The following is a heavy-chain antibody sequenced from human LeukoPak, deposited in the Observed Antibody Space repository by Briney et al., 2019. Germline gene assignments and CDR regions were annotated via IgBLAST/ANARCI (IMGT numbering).Heavy chain of an antibody. Sequence: GGSLRLSCAASGFTFSSYAMSWVRQAPGKGLEWVSVIYSGGSTYYADSVKGRFTISRDNSKNTVFLQVNSLRAEDTAVYYCARETRLRLGGYYFDSWGQGTLVTVSS. D-gene: IGHD3-16*01. CDR2: IYSGGST. V-gene: IGHV3-66*02. CDR1: GFTFSSYA. CDR3: ARETRLRLGGYYFDS. J-gene: IGHJ4*02.